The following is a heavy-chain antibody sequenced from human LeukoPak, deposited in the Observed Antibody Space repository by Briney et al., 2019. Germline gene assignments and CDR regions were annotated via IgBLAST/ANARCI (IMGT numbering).Heavy chain of an antibody. D-gene: IGHD3-16*02. CDR3: ARRYTGYFDY. Sequence: SETLSLTCTVSGGSISNYVWSWIRQPPGKGLEWIGYINDSGNTKYNPSLESRVTISVDTSKNQFSLNLYSVTAADTAVYYCARRYTGYFDYWGQGTLVTVSS. CDR2: INDSGNT. V-gene: IGHV4-59*01. CDR1: GGSISNYV. J-gene: IGHJ4*02.